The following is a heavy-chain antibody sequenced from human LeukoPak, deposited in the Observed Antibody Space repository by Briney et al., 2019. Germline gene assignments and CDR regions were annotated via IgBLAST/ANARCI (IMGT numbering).Heavy chain of an antibody. CDR1: GFTFSSYA. D-gene: IGHD3-10*01. J-gene: IGHJ4*02. V-gene: IGHV3-23*01. Sequence: PGGSPRLSCAASGFTFSSYAMSWVRQAPGKGLERVSAISSSGGSTYYADSVKGRFTISRDNSKNTLYLQMNSLRAEDTAVYYCAKDKGSGSFTDYWGQGTLVTVSS. CDR3: AKDKGSGSFTDY. CDR2: ISSSGGST.